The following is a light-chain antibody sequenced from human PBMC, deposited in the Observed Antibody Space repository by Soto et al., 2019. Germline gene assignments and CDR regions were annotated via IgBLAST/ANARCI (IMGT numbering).Light chain of an antibody. CDR2: AAS. CDR3: QQSYSTPRT. V-gene: IGKV1-39*01. J-gene: IGKJ1*01. Sequence: DIQMTQSPSSLSASVGDRVTITCRASQSISGYLNWYQQKPGKAPKLLIYAASSLQSGVPSMFSGSGSGTDFALTIIRLQPEDFATYYCQQSYSTPRTFGQGTKVDIK. CDR1: QSISGY.